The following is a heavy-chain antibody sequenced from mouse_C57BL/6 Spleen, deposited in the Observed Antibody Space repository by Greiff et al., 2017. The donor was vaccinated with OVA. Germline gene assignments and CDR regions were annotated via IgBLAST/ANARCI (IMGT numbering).Heavy chain of an antibody. Sequence: EVQLQQSGPELVKPGASVKISCKASGYTFTDYYMNWVKQSHGKSLEWIGNINPNNGGTSYNQKFKGKATLTVDKSSSTAYMELRSLTSEDSAVYYCAIPLNWYGTNFDYWGQGTTLTVSS. V-gene: IGHV1-26*01. CDR3: AIPLNWYGTNFDY. CDR1: GYTFTDYY. CDR2: INPNNGGT. D-gene: IGHD2-10*02. J-gene: IGHJ2*01.